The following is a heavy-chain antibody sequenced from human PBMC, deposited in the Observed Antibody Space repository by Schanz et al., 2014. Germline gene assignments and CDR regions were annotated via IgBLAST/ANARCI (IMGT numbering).Heavy chain of an antibody. J-gene: IGHJ4*02. Sequence: QVQLQESGPGLVKPSQTLSLTCAVSGGSISSGGYSWNWIRQPPGKGLEWIGYIYSGSSYFNPSLKSRVTITGDASKNQFSLTWSSVTVADTAVYYCARGHDYSPVEYWGQGVLVSVSS. CDR2: IYSGSS. CDR1: GGSISSGGYS. CDR3: ARGHDYSPVEY. D-gene: IGHD4-4*01. V-gene: IGHV4-30-4*07.